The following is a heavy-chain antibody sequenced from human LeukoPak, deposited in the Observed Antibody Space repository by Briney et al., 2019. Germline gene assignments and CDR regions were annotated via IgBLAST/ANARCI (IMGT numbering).Heavy chain of an antibody. Sequence: GGSLRLSCAASGFTFSSYSMNWVRQAPGKGLEWVSSISSGSSYIYYADSVKGRFTISRANAKNSLYLQMNSLRAEDKAVYYCAKARRYSSSWYSSAFDIWGQGTMVTVSS. J-gene: IGHJ3*02. CDR3: AKARRYSSSWYSSAFDI. CDR2: ISSGSSYI. D-gene: IGHD6-13*01. V-gene: IGHV3-21*01. CDR1: GFTFSSYS.